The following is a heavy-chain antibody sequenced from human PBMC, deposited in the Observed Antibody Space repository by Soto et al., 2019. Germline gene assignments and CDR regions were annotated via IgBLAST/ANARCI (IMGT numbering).Heavy chain of an antibody. V-gene: IGHV1-69*01. CDR2: SIPITGTA. CDR3: ARSQGSSTSLEIYYYYYYGMDV. D-gene: IGHD2-2*01. J-gene: IGHJ6*02. CDR1: GGTFASYA. Sequence: QVQLVQSGAEVKKPGSSVKVSCKASGGTFASYAISWVRQAPGQGPEWMGGSIPITGTANYAQKFQGRVTITADESTSTASMQLSSLRSEDTAVYYCARSQGSSTSLEIYYYYYYGMDVWGQGTTVTVSS.